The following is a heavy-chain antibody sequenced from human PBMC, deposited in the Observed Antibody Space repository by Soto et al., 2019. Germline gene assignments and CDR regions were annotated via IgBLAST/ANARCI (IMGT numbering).Heavy chain of an antibody. V-gene: IGHV1-69*01. CDR3: ARAGGRHSGGMDY. CDR1: GGTFSSYS. Sequence: QVQLVQSGAEVKKPGSSVKVSCKASGGTFSSYSINWVRQAPGQGLEWMGEIIPIFGTANYAQKFQGRVTITADESTSTAYMELSSLRYEDTAVYYCARAGGRHSGGMDYWGQGTLVTVSS. CDR2: IIPIFGTA. D-gene: IGHD1-26*01. J-gene: IGHJ4*02.